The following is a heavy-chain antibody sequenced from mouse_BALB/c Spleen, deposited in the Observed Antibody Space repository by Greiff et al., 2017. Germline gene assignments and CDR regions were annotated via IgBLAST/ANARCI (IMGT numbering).Heavy chain of an antibody. CDR3: ARGYYTMDY. CDR2: ISSGGGST. V-gene: IGHV5-12-1*01. Sequence: EVQLVESGGGLVKPGGSLKLSCAASGFAFSSYDMSWVRQTPEKRLEWVAYISSGGGSTYYPDTVKGRFTISRDNAKNTLYLQMSSLKSEDTAMYYCARGYYTMDYWGQGTSVTVSS. CDR1: GFAFSSYD. J-gene: IGHJ4*01.